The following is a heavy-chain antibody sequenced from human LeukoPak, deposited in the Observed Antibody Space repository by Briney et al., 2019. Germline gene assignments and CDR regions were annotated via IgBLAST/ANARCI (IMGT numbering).Heavy chain of an antibody. J-gene: IGHJ3*02. CDR3: ARGNSGYDYAFDI. CDR1: GGSISSSY. V-gene: IGHV4-59*01. D-gene: IGHD5-12*01. Sequence: SETLSLTCTVSGGSISSSYWSWIRQPPGKGLEWIGFIYSSGSTNYNPSLKSRVTISLDTSKNQFSLRVSSVTSADTAVYYCARGNSGYDYAFDIWGQGTMVTVSS. CDR2: IYSSGST.